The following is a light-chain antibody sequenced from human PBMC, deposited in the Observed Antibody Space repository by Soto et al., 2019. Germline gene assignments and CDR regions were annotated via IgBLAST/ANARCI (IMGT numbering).Light chain of an antibody. CDR1: QSISSW. CDR2: DAS. V-gene: IGKV1-5*01. J-gene: IGKJ2*01. Sequence: DIQMTQSPSTLSASVGDRVTITCRASQSISSWLAWYQQKPGQAPKLLIYDASRLQSGVPSRFSGSGSGTEFTLTISSPQTDDFATYYCQKYNTYYTFGQGTKVEIK. CDR3: QKYNTYYT.